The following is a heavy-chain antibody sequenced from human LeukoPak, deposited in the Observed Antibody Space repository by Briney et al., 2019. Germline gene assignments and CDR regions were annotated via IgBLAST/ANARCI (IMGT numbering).Heavy chain of an antibody. D-gene: IGHD1-26*01. CDR3: ARDPQQLVGATGGGFNF. CDR1: GYTFTSYG. V-gene: IGHV1-18*01. Sequence: ASVKVSCKASGYTFTSYGISWVRQAPGQGLEWMGWISAYNGNTNYPQKVQGRVTMTTDTSTSTAYMELRSLRSDDTAVYYCARDPQQLVGATGGGFNFWGQGTLVTVSS. J-gene: IGHJ4*02. CDR2: ISAYNGNT.